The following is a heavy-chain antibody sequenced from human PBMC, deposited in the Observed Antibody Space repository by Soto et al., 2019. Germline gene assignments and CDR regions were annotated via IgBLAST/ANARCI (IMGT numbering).Heavy chain of an antibody. CDR1: GFTFSRAW. J-gene: IGHJ4*01. CDR3: GTAFYSPGHHPYG. D-gene: IGHD4-17*01. Sequence: EVQLVESGGNLVKPGGSLRLSCAASGFTFSRAWMNWVRQAPGKGLEWVGRIKTIAEGAMTDYAFPVQGRFSISRDDSDSILFLQMNGLTSEDTVVYYCGTAFYSPGHHPYGWGHGTLVSVSS. CDR2: IKTIAEGAMT. V-gene: IGHV3-15*07.